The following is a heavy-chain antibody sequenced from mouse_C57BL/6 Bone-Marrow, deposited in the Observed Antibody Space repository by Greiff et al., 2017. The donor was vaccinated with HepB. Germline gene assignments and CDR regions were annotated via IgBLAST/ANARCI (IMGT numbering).Heavy chain of an antibody. CDR2: IRSKSNNYAT. D-gene: IGHD2-4*01. CDR3: VPIYYDYEG. CDR1: GFSFNTYA. Sequence: EVKLMESGGGLVQPKGSLKLSCAASGFSFNTYAMNWVRQAPGKGLEWVARIRSKSNNYATYYADSVKDRFTISRDDSESMLYLQMNNLKTEDTAMYYCVPIYYDYEGWGQGTTLTVSS. V-gene: IGHV10-1*01. J-gene: IGHJ2*01.